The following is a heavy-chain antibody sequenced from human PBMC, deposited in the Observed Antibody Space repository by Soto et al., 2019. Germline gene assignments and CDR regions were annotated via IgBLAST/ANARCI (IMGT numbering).Heavy chain of an antibody. CDR2: IDPSDSYT. Sequence: GESLKISCKGSGYSFTSYWISWVCQMPGKGLEWMGRIDPSDSYTNYSPSFQGHATISADKSISTAYLQWSSLKASDTAMYYCARHQGYYYDSSGYPFDYWGQGTLVTVSS. J-gene: IGHJ4*02. CDR3: ARHQGYYYDSSGYPFDY. CDR1: GYSFTSYW. V-gene: IGHV5-10-1*01. D-gene: IGHD3-22*01.